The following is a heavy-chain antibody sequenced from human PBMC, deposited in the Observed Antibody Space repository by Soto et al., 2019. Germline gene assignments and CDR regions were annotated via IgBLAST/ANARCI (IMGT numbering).Heavy chain of an antibody. CDR3: ARRSSFYYYGLDV. V-gene: IGHV4-59*07. CDR2: IYHTGTT. CDR1: GGSISGFY. J-gene: IGHJ6*02. Sequence: QVQLQESGPELVKPSDILSLTCSVSGGSISGFYWGWFRQPPEKGLEWIGYIYHTGTTKYNPSHSGRVTISLDTSKNQFSLELTSVTAADTAVYFCARRSSFYYYGLDVWGQGTTVSVSS.